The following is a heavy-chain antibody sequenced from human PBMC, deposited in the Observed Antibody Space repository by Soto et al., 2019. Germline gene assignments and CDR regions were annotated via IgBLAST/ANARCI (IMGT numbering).Heavy chain of an antibody. V-gene: IGHV3-30*18. CDR3: AKILQLCDYAFYYDGMDV. D-gene: IGHD4-17*01. CDR1: GFTFSNYG. J-gene: IGHJ6*02. CDR2: ISYDGSNK. Sequence: QVQLVESGGGVVQPGRSLRLSCAASGFTFSNYGMHWVRQAPGKGLEWVAVISYDGSNKYYADSVKGRFTISRDNSKNTLYLQMNSLSAEDTAVYYCAKILQLCDYAFYYDGMDVWGQGTTVTVSS.